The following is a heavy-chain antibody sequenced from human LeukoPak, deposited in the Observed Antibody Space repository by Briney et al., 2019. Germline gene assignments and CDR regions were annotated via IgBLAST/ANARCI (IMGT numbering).Heavy chain of an antibody. CDR3: AREDGFWRGYPTYYMDV. D-gene: IGHD3-3*01. Sequence: AGSLRLSCAAAAFTFSSYEMNWVRPAPGKGLEWGSYIISSGSTIYYADSVKSRLTISRDNAKNSLYLQMNSLRAEDTAVYYCAREDGFWRGYPTYYMDVWGKGTTVTVSS. CDR1: AFTFSSYE. CDR2: IISSGSTI. J-gene: IGHJ6*03. V-gene: IGHV3-48*03.